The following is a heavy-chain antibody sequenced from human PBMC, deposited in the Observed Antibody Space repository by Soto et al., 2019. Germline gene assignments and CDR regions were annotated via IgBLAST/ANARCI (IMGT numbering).Heavy chain of an antibody. J-gene: IGHJ3*02. CDR3: AREGNRLPYKSKEEAFDI. V-gene: IGHV3-7*01. D-gene: IGHD1-1*01. CDR2: IKQDGSEK. Sequence: PGGSLRLSCAASGFTFSSYWMSWVRQAPGKGLEWVANIKQDGSEKYYVDSVKGRFTISRDNAKNSLYLQMNSLRAEDTAVYYCAREGNRLPYKSKEEAFDIWGQGTMVTVSS. CDR1: GFTFSSYW.